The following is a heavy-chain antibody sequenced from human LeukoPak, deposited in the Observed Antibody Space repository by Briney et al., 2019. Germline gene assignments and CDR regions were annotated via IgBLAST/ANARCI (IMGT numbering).Heavy chain of an antibody. CDR2: IWYDGSNK. V-gene: IGHV3-33*01. CDR3: ARRGDGGRSFDY. J-gene: IGHJ4*02. CDR1: GFTFSSYG. Sequence: GRSPRLSCAASGFTFSSYGMHWVRQAPGKGLEWVAVIWYDGSNKYYADSVKGRFTISRDNSKNTLYLQMNSLRAEDTAVYYCARRGDGGRSFDYWGQGTLVTVSS. D-gene: IGHD4-23*01.